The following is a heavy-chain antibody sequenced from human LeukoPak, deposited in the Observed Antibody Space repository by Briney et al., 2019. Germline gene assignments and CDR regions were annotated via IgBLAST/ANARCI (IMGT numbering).Heavy chain of an antibody. J-gene: IGHJ4*02. CDR2: ISSSSSYI. CDR3: ARVGYYASGPFSYFDY. D-gene: IGHD3-10*01. CDR1: GFTFSGYS. V-gene: IGHV3-21*01. Sequence: GGSLRLSCAASGFTFSGYSMNWVRQAPGKGLEWVSSISSSSSYIYYADSVKGRFTISRDNAKNSLYLQMNSLRAEDSAVYYCARVGYYASGPFSYFDYWGQGTLVTVSS.